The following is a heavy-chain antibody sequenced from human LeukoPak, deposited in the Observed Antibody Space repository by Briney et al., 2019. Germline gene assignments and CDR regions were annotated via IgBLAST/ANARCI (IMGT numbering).Heavy chain of an antibody. CDR1: GFTFSDCY. CDR3: ARSRVPTLNFDY. D-gene: IGHD2-2*01. J-gene: IGHJ4*02. Sequence: GGSLRLSCAASGFTFSDCYMSWIRQAPGKGLEWVSYITSSGSTIYYADSVKGRFTISRDNAKNSLYLQMNSLRAEDTAVYYCARSRVPTLNFDYWGQGTLVTVSS. CDR2: ITSSGSTI. V-gene: IGHV3-11*04.